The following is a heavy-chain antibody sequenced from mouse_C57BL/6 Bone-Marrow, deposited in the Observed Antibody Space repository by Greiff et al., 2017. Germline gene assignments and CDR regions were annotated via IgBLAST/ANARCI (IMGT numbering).Heavy chain of an antibody. CDR3: AREYDYGSSPWYFDV. CDR2: ISSDSSN. D-gene: IGHD1-1*01. J-gene: IGHJ1*03. Sequence: EVQLQESGPGLVKPSQSLSLTCSVTGYSITSGYYWNWIRQFPGNKLEWMGFISSDSSNNYNPSLKNRISITRDTSKNQFVLKLNSVAAEDAATYYCAREYDYGSSPWYFDVWGTGTTVTVSS. V-gene: IGHV3-6*01. CDR1: GYSITSGYY.